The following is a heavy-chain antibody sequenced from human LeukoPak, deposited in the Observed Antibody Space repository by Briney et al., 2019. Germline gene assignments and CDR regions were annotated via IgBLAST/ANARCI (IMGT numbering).Heavy chain of an antibody. Sequence: GGSLRLSCAASGFTFSNAWMSWVRQAPGKGLEWVANIKQDGSEKYYVDSVRGRFTISRDNAKNSLYLQMNSLRAEDTAVYYCARGDRYSGYDPYFDYWGQGTLVTVSS. J-gene: IGHJ4*02. CDR3: ARGDRYSGYDPYFDY. CDR1: GFTFSNAW. D-gene: IGHD5-12*01. CDR2: IKQDGSEK. V-gene: IGHV3-7*01.